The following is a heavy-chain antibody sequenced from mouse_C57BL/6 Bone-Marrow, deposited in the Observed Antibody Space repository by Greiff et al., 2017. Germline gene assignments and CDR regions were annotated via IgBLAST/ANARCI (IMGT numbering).Heavy chain of an antibody. CDR1: GYTFTSYW. D-gene: IGHD2-10*02. CDR3: AREGVLGFAY. V-gene: IGHV1-52*01. J-gene: IGHJ3*01. Sequence: QVQLQQPGAELVRPGSSVKLSCKASGYTFTSYWMHWVKQRPIQGLEWIGNIDPSDSETHYNQKFKDKATLTVDTSSSTAYMQLSSLTSEDSAVYYCAREGVLGFAYWGQGTLVTVSA. CDR2: IDPSDSET.